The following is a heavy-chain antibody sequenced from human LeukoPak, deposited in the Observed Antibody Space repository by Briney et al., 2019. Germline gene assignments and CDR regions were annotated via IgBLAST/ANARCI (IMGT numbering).Heavy chain of an antibody. CDR2: ISYDGSNK. CDR3: ACSSSLQQPSEIDY. CDR1: GFTFSSYS. Sequence: GGSLRLSCAASGFTFSSYSMNWVRQAPGKGLEWVAVISYDGSNKYYADSVKGRFTISRDNSKNTLYLQMNSLRAEDTAVYYCACSSSLQQPSEIDYWGQGTLVTVSS. V-gene: IGHV3-30*03. J-gene: IGHJ4*02. D-gene: IGHD6-13*01.